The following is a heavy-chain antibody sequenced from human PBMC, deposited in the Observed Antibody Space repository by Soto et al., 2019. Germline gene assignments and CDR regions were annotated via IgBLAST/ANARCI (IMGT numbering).Heavy chain of an antibody. CDR1: GFTFSTCT. CDR2: ISSSDST. J-gene: IGHJ4*02. D-gene: IGHD1-1*01. V-gene: IGHV3-21*01. CDR3: SREVQPVVRREYDY. Sequence: PGGSLRLSCAVPGFTFSTCTMNWVRQAPGKGLEWVASISSSDSTYYADSVEGRFTISRDNARNSLYLQMSSLRAEDTAVYYCSREVQPVVRREYDYWGQGTLVTVSS.